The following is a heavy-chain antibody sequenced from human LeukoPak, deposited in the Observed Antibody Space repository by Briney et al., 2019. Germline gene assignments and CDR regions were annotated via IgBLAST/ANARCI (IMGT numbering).Heavy chain of an antibody. Sequence: GGSLRLSCAASGFTFRNHWMHWVRQTPGKGLVWVSRISSDGSSTTYADSVKGRFTISRDNAKNTLYLQMNNLRAEDTAMYDCARDQRVTGRPDIDYWGQGTLVIVSS. J-gene: IGHJ4*02. CDR2: ISSDGSST. CDR1: GFTFRNHW. D-gene: IGHD6-6*01. V-gene: IGHV3-74*03. CDR3: ARDQRVTGRPDIDY.